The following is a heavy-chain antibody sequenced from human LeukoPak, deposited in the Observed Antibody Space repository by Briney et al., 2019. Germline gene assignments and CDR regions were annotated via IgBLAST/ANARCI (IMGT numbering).Heavy chain of an antibody. Sequence: GESLKTSCKGSGYSFSNYWIAWVRQMPGKGLEWMGIIYPVDSDSRYSPSFQGQVTISADKSISTAYLQLSTLKTSDTAMYYCARSPSGFTYGRNWFDPWGQGTLVTVSS. CDR3: ARSPSGFTYGRNWFDP. D-gene: IGHD5-18*01. J-gene: IGHJ5*02. CDR1: GYSFSNYW. V-gene: IGHV5-51*01. CDR2: IYPVDSDS.